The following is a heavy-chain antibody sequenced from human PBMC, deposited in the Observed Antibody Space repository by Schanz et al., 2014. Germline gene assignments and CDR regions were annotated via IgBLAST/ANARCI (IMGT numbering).Heavy chain of an antibody. V-gene: IGHV1-8*02. J-gene: IGHJ4*02. D-gene: IGHD5-12*01. CDR1: GYTFTSYS. Sequence: QVQLVQSGAEVKKPGASVKVSCKASGYTFTSYSIHWVRQAPGQGLEWMGWMNPNSGDTGYPRKFQDRVTMTRNTSISTACMELNSLTSEDMAVYYCARAFGGYDPAGARDYRGEGTRVAVSS. CDR3: ARAFGGYDPAGARDY. CDR2: MNPNSGDT.